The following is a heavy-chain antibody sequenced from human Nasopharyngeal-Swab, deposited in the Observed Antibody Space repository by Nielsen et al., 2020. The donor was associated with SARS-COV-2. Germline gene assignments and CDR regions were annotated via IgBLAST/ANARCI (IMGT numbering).Heavy chain of an antibody. Sequence: GGSLRLSCAASGFTFSSYSMSWLRQAPGKGLEWVSTITGNGDTTYYADSVKGRFTISRDNAKNTLYLQLNSVTPEDTAVYYCARDEGAHNSWGQGTLVTVSS. V-gene: IGHV3-23*01. CDR1: GFTFSSYS. CDR3: ARDEGAHNS. J-gene: IGHJ4*02. D-gene: IGHD3-16*01. CDR2: ITGNGDTT.